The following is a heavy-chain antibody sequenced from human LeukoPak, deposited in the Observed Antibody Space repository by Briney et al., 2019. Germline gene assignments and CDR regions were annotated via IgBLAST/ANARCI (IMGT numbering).Heavy chain of an antibody. J-gene: IGHJ4*02. Sequence: ASVKVSCKASGYTFTGYYMHWVRQAPGQGLEWMGWINPTSGGTKYAQKFQGRVTMTRDTSISIAYMELSRLRSDDTAVYFCARGGGTSGPELDYWGQGTLVTVSS. V-gene: IGHV1-2*02. CDR2: INPTSGGT. CDR1: GYTFTGYY. CDR3: ARGGGTSGPELDY. D-gene: IGHD3-3*01.